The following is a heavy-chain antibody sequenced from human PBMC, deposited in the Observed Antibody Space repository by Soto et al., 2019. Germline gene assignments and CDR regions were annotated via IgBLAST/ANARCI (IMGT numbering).Heavy chain of an antibody. V-gene: IGHV1-46*01. J-gene: IGHJ4*02. Sequence: ASVKVSCEASGYTFTSYYMHWVRQAPGQGLEWMGIINPSGGSTSYAQKFQGRVTMTRDTSTSTVYMELSSLRSEDTAVYYCARDRGTYYYGSGSYDYFDYWGQGTLVTVSS. D-gene: IGHD3-10*01. CDR3: ARDRGTYYYGSGSYDYFDY. CDR1: GYTFTSYY. CDR2: INPSGGST.